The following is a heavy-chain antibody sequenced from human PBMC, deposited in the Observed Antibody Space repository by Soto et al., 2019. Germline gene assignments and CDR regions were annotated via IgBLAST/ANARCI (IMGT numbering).Heavy chain of an antibody. CDR2: IWYDGSNK. J-gene: IGHJ4*02. D-gene: IGHD4-17*01. Sequence: QVQLVESGGGVVQPGRSLRLSCAASGFTFSSYGMHWVRQAPGKGLEWVAVIWYDGSNKYYADSVKGRFTISRDNSKNTLYLQMNSRRAEDTAVYYCARDGDYALDYWGQGTLVTVSS. CDR1: GFTFSSYG. CDR3: ARDGDYALDY. V-gene: IGHV3-33*01.